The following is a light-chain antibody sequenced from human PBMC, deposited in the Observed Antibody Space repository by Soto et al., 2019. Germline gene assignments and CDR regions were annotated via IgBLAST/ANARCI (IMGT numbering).Light chain of an antibody. Sequence: DLVVTQSPLSQPVTPGVPASSSCRSSKILMHSNGYNYLEWYLQKPGQSPQLLIYLGSNRASGVPDRFSGSGSGTDFTLKISRVEAEDVGVYYCMQSLRTWTFGQGTKV. CDR1: KILMHSNGYNY. CDR2: LGS. V-gene: IGKV2-28*01. J-gene: IGKJ1*01. CDR3: MQSLRTWT.